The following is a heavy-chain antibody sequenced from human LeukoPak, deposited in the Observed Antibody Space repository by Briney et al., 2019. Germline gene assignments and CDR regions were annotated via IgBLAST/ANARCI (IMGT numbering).Heavy chain of an antibody. V-gene: IGHV4-59*11. CDR2: IYYSGST. J-gene: IGHJ6*03. CDR1: GGSISSHY. D-gene: IGHD5-24*01. Sequence: SETLSHTCTVSGGSISSHYWSWIRQPPGKGLEWIGYIYYSGSTNYNPSLKSRVTISVDTSKNQFSLKLSSVTAADTAVYYCARVKNGDGYNLYYYYYYYMDVWGKGTTVTVSS. CDR3: ARVKNGDGYNLYYYYYYYMDV.